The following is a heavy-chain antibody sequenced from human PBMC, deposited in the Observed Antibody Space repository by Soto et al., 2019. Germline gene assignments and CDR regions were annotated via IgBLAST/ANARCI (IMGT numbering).Heavy chain of an antibody. Sequence: EVQLVESGGGLVQPGGSLRLSCAASGFTFSSYSMNWVRQAPGKGLEWVSYISSSSSTIYYADSVKGRFTISRDNAKNSLYLQIKSWRAEDRAVYCWAGPRLFFARGGRGPLVPV. CDR2: ISSSSSTI. J-gene: IGHJ4*02. V-gene: IGHV3-48*01. CDR1: GFTFSSYS. D-gene: IGHD2-21*01. CDR3: AGPRLFFAR.